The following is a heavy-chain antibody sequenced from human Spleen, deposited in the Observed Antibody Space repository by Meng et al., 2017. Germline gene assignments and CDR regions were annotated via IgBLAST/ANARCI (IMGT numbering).Heavy chain of an antibody. CDR1: GFTFSSYS. J-gene: IGHJ3*01. D-gene: IGHD1-26*01. CDR3: ARASGSGSYLGFDAFDL. V-gene: IGHV3-66*02. Sequence: GGSLRLSCAASGFTFSSYSMNWVRQAPGKGLEWVSVIYRSGSTYYADAVKGRFTISRDNYKNTVYLQMNSLRTEDTAVYYCARASGSGSYLGFDAFDLWGQGTMVTVSS. CDR2: IYRSGST.